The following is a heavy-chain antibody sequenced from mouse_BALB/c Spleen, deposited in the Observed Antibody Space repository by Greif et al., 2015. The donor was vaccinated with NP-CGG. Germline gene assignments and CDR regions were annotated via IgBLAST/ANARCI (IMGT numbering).Heavy chain of an antibody. CDR3: ARKGTTVVDYFDY. D-gene: IGHD1-1*01. Sequence: VKLQESGAELAKPGASVKMSCKASGYAFTSYWMHWVKQRPGQGLEWIGYINPSTGYTEYNQKFKDKATLTADKSSSTAYMQLSSLTSEGSAVYYCARKGTTVVDYFDYWGQDTTLTVSS. CDR2: INPSTGYT. V-gene: IGHV1-7*01. CDR1: GYAFTSYW. J-gene: IGHJ2*01.